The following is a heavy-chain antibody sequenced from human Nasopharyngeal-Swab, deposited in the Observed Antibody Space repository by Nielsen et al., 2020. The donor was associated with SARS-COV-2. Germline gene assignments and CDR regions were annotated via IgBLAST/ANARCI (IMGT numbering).Heavy chain of an antibody. J-gene: IGHJ6*02. V-gene: IGHV1-8*01. CDR1: GYTFTSYD. CDR2: MNPNSGNT. Sequence: ASVKVSCKASGYTFTSYDINWVRQATGQGLEWMGWMNPNSGNTGYAQKFQGRVTMTRNTSISTAYMELSSLRSEDTAVYYCARDPPTTHTAKGGTYYYYGMDVWGQGTTVTVSS. CDR3: ARDPPTTHTAKGGTYYYYGMDV. D-gene: IGHD5-18*01.